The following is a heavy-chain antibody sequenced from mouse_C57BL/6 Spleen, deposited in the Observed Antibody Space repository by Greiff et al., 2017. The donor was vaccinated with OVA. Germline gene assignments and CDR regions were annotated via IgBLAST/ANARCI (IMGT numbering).Heavy chain of an antibody. CDR2: INPSNGGT. D-gene: IGHD1-1*01. V-gene: IGHV1-53*01. CDR1: GYTFTSYW. CDR3: ARSDYYYGSSTGFAY. J-gene: IGHJ3*01. Sequence: QVQLQQPGTELVKPGASVKLSCKASGYTFTSYWMHWVKQRPGQGLEWIGNINPSNGGTNYNEKFKSKAPLTVDKSSSTAYMQLSSLTSEDSAVYYCARSDYYYGSSTGFAYWGQGTLVTVSA.